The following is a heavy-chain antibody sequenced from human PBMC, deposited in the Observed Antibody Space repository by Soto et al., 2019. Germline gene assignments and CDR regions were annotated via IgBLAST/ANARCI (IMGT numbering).Heavy chain of an antibody. Sequence: GGSVKGSFKASGYTFTGYYMHWVPQAPGQGLEWMGWINPNSGGTNYAQKFQGRVTMTRDTSISTAYMELSRLRSDDTAVYYCASEGLSDAFDIWGQGTMVTVSS. CDR1: GYTFTGYY. CDR2: INPNSGGT. CDR3: ASEGLSDAFDI. V-gene: IGHV1-2*02. J-gene: IGHJ3*02.